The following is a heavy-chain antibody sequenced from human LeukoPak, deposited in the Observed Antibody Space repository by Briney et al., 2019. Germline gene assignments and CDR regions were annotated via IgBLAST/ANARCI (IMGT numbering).Heavy chain of an antibody. D-gene: IGHD1-26*01. Sequence: GESLKISCKGSGYSFTSYWIGWVRQMPGKGLEWMGIIYPGDSDTRYSPSFQGQVTISADKSISTAYLQWSSLKASDTAMYYCARQTAGFWELLPTQFDYWGQGTLVTVSS. J-gene: IGHJ4*02. CDR1: GYSFTSYW. V-gene: IGHV5-51*01. CDR2: IYPGDSDT. CDR3: ARQTAGFWELLPTQFDY.